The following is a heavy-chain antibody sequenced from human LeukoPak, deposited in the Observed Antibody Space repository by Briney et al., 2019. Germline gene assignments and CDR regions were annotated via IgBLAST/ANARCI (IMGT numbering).Heavy chain of an antibody. V-gene: IGHV3-53*01. Sequence: GALRLSCAASGFTVSSNYMSWVRQAPGKGLEWVSVIYSGGSTYYADSVKGRFTISGDNSKNTLYLQMNSLRAEDTAVYYCARDSSGYYYFDYWGQGTLVTVSS. CDR1: GFTVSSNY. J-gene: IGHJ4*02. D-gene: IGHD3-22*01. CDR3: ARDSSGYYYFDY. CDR2: IYSGGST.